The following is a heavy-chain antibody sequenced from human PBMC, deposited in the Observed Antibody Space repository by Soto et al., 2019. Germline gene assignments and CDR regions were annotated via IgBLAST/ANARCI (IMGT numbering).Heavy chain of an antibody. CDR2: IYWDDDK. V-gene: IGHV2-5*02. CDR3: AHYSSTSSFDY. D-gene: IGHD6-13*01. J-gene: IGHJ4*02. Sequence: QITLKESGPTLVKPTQTFTLACTFSGFSLSTSGMGVGWIRQPPGKALEWLAHIYWDDDKRYSPSLESRLTTTKDTSKNQVVLTMTNMDPVDTATYYCAHYSSTSSFDYWGQGTLVTVSS. CDR1: GFSLSTSGMG.